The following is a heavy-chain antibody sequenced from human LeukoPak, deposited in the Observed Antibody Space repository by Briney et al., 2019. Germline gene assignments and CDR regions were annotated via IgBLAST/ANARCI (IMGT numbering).Heavy chain of an antibody. V-gene: IGHV3-30*04. CDR2: ISYDGSNK. CDR3: ARDSDKVTGDCYFEY. J-gene: IGHJ4*02. D-gene: IGHD2-21*02. Sequence: PGGSLRLSCAASGFTFTNFAMHWVRQAPGKGLERMAVISYDGSNKYYADSVKGRFTISRDNSKNTLYLQMNSLRAEDTAVYYCARDSDKVTGDCYFEYWGQGTLVTVSS. CDR1: GFTFTNFA.